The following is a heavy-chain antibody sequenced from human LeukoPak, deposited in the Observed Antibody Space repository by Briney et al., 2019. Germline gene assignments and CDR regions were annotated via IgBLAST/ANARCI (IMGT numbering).Heavy chain of an antibody. Sequence: GGSLRLSCAASGFASSDYWMHWVRQAPGKGLEWVTNIRQDGSEKNYVASVKGRFTISRDNAKNSLYLQMNSLRAEDTALYYCARGRWAPFDCWGQGTLVTVSS. V-gene: IGHV3-7*01. CDR1: GFASSDYW. J-gene: IGHJ4*02. CDR3: ARGRWAPFDC. CDR2: IRQDGSEK. D-gene: IGHD6-13*01.